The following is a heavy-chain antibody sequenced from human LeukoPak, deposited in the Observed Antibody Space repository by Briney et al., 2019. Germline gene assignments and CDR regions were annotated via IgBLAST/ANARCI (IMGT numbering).Heavy chain of an antibody. Sequence: ASVKVSCKASGYTFTSYDINWVRQASGQGLEWMGWMKPNTGKTGYAQKFRGRVTMTRNTSISTAYMELNSLRSEVTAVYYCTRTRFGGVALSPPQFDPWGQGTLVTVSS. CDR3: TRTRFGGVALSPPQFDP. V-gene: IGHV1-8*01. D-gene: IGHD3-10*01. CDR2: MKPNTGKT. J-gene: IGHJ5*02. CDR1: GYTFTSYD.